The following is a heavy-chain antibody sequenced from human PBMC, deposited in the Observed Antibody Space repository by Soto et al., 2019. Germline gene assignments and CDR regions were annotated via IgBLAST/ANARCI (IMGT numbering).Heavy chain of an antibody. CDR3: ARDIRVVNSPFDY. Sequence: GGSLRLSCAASGFTFSSYSMNWVRQAPGKGLEWVSYISSSSSTIYYADSVKGRFTISRDNAKNSLYLQMNSLRAEDTAVYYCARDIRVVNSPFDYWGQGTLVTVSS. D-gene: IGHD3-3*02. CDR1: GFTFSSYS. CDR2: ISSSSSTI. J-gene: IGHJ4*02. V-gene: IGHV3-48*01.